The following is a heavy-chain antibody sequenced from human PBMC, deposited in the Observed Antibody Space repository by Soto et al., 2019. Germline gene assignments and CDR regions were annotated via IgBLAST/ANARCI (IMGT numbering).Heavy chain of an antibody. Sequence: QMQLQESGPGLVKPPETQSLTCTVSGGSMGSHYWSWIRQPPGKGLEWVGHIYSTGSTKYNPSLESRLTITIDTSKNQFSLKLSSMTAADTAMYYCARHQSGYEYGMTHLDYWGQGILVTVSS. CDR3: ARHQSGYEYGMTHLDY. D-gene: IGHD5-12*01. CDR2: IYSTGST. V-gene: IGHV4-59*08. CDR1: GGSMGSHY. J-gene: IGHJ4*02.